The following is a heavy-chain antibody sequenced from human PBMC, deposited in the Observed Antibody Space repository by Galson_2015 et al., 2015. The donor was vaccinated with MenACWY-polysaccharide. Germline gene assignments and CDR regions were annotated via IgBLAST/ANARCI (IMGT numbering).Heavy chain of an antibody. J-gene: IGHJ4*02. CDR2: IFYSGNA. D-gene: IGHD3-10*01. V-gene: IGHV4-39*07. Sequence: SETLSLTCTVSGGSISATRYYWGYLRQPPGKALEWIGSIFYSGNAYYNPSLNSRVTISLDTANNQFSLRLRSVTAADTAVYYCARELDTVPRGGREGAFDEWGQGNLVTVSS. CDR3: ARELDTVPRGGREGAFDE. CDR1: GGSISATRYY.